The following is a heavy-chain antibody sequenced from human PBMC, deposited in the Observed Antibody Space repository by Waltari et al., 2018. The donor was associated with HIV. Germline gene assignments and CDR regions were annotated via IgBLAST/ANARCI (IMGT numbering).Heavy chain of an antibody. D-gene: IGHD6-13*01. J-gene: IGHJ6*02. CDR2: SNPNSGGT. CDR1: GYTFTGYY. CDR3: ALQQLGYYDYYGMDV. Sequence: QVQLVQSGAEVKKPGASVKVSCKASGYTFTGYYMHWLRQAPGHGLEWMGRSNPNSGGTNYAQEFQSRVTMTRDTSISTAYMELSRLRSDDTAGYDCALQQLGYYDYYGMDVWGQGTTVTVS. V-gene: IGHV1-2*06.